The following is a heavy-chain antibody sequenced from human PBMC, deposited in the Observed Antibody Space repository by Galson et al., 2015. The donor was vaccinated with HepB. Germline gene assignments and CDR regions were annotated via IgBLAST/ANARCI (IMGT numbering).Heavy chain of an antibody. CDR2: ISYDGSNK. CDR3: AGEFVPKAQYSSSLFDY. D-gene: IGHD6-13*01. V-gene: IGHV3-30*04. Sequence: SLRLSCAASGFTFSSYAMHWVRQAPGKGPEWVAVISYDGSNKYYADSVKGRFTISRDNSKNTLYLQMNNLRAEDTAVYYCAGEFVPKAQYSSSLFDYWGQGTLVTVSS. CDR1: GFTFSSYA. J-gene: IGHJ4*02.